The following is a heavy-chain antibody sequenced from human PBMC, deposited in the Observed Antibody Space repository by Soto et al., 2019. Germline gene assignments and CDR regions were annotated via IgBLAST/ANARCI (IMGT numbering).Heavy chain of an antibody. J-gene: IGHJ3*01. V-gene: IGHV3-49*03. CDR1: GFTFGDYV. Sequence: PGGSLRLSCTGSGFTFGDYVVSWFRQAPGKGLEWVGFIRNQAYGGSSESAASVKGRFTISRDDSKRIAYLQMNSLKTETKAQFFFIICFYDFLTDPAPPSDAFYVGGQGTMVTVSS. CDR3: IICFYDFLTDPAPPSDAFYV. D-gene: IGHD3-9*01. CDR2: IRNQAYGGSS.